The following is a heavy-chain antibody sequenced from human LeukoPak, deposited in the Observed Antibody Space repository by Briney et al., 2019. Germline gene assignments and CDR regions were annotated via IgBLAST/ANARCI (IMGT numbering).Heavy chain of an antibody. CDR1: GGSISSSSYY. J-gene: IGHJ1*01. Sequence: SETLSLTCTVAGGSISSSSYYWGWIRQSPGKGLEWNGSIDYSGSTYYNPSLKSRFTISLDTSKNQFSLKLSSVTAADTAVYYCARDFVNRNYGYFHWGQGTLVTVSS. D-gene: IGHD5-18*01. CDR3: ARDFVNRNYGYFH. V-gene: IGHV4-39*07. CDR2: IDYSGST.